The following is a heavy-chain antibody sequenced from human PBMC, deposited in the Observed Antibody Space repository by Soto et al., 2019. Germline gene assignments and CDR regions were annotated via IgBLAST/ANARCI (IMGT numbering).Heavy chain of an antibody. CDR1: GYRLTSYG. D-gene: IGHD2-2*01. Sequence: QVQLVQSGAEVRMPGASVKVSCKASGYRLTSYGISWVRQAPGQGLEWMGWISGHDGNTKYTQKVQGRVTVTTDTSTSTAYMDLRSLRSDDTAVYYCAREYCSSASCYGRDFWGQGTLVTVSS. J-gene: IGHJ4*02. V-gene: IGHV1-18*01. CDR2: ISGHDGNT. CDR3: AREYCSSASCYGRDF.